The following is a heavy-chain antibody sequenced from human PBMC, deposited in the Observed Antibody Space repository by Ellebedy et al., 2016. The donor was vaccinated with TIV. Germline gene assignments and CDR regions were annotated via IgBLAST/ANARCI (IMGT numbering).Heavy chain of an antibody. CDR1: GFTFSTYA. CDR2: ISYDGSNI. D-gene: IGHD3-16*01. J-gene: IGHJ4*02. Sequence: PGGSLRLSCAASGFTFSTYAMHWVRQAPGKGLEWLAVISYDGSNIYYADSVKGRLTISRDNSKNTLYLEMNSLRVEDTAVYHCTTDGGADMVIDGAFDYWGQGTLVTVSS. CDR3: TTDGGADMVIDGAFDY. V-gene: IGHV3-30-3*01.